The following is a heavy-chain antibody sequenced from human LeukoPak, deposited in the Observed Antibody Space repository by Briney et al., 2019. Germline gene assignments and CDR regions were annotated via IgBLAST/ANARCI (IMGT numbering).Heavy chain of an antibody. V-gene: IGHV6-1*01. CDR2: TYYRSKWYN. CDR3: ARVFSSAYDTSFDY. CDR1: GDSVSSNSDA. Sequence: RSQTLSLTCTISGDSVSSNSDAWHWIRQSPSRGLEWLGRTYYRSKWYNGYAVSVKSRVTINPDTSKNQFSLQLNSVTPEDTAVYYCARVFSSAYDTSFDYWGQGTLVTVSS. D-gene: IGHD5-12*01. J-gene: IGHJ4*02.